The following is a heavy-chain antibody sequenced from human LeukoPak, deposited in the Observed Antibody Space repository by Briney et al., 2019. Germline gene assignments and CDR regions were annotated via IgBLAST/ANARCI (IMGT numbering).Heavy chain of an antibody. J-gene: IGHJ4*02. CDR3: ARGRPLGANFWVY. D-gene: IGHD3-16*01. Sequence: GGSLRLSCGVSGFTFSSYGMHWVRQAPGKGLEWVAYIRYDGSNRHYADSVKGRFTISRDNSKNTLYLQMNSLRVEDTAVYYCARGRPLGANFWVYWGQGTLVTVSS. V-gene: IGHV3-30*02. CDR1: GFTFSSYG. CDR2: IRYDGSNR.